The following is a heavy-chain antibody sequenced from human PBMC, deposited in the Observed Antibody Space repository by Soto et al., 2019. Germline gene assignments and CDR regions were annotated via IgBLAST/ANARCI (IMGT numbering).Heavy chain of an antibody. CDR1: GAPISSLTYY. Sequence: PSETLSLTCAVSGAPISSLTYYWVWIRQPPGKGLEWIASISLGGTTYYSPSLKSRLTASLDTSNNQVSLILSSVTVTDTAVYFCVKQAVGSMSSEWGPGTLVTAPQ. V-gene: IGHV4-39*01. CDR3: VKQAVGSMSSE. D-gene: IGHD6-6*01. CDR2: ISLGGTT. J-gene: IGHJ4*02.